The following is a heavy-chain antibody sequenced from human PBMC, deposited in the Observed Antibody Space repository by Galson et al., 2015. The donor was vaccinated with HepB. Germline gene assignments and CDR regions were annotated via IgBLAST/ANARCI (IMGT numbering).Heavy chain of an antibody. V-gene: IGHV3-23*01. CDR3: AKENSGSYDY. CDR2: ISGSGGST. CDR1: GFTFSSYA. Sequence: SLRLSCAASGFTFSSYAMSWVRQAPGKGLEWVSGISGSGGSTYYADSVKGRFTISRDNSKNTLYLQMNSLRVEDTDVYYCAKENSGSYDYGGQGPLVTVSS. J-gene: IGHJ4*02. D-gene: IGHD1-26*01.